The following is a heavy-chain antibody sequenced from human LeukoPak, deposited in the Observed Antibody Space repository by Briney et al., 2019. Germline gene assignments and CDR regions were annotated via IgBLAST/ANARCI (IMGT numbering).Heavy chain of an antibody. D-gene: IGHD4-11*01. CDR3: ARDKWLTTTHYFDY. Sequence: GGSLRLSCAASGFTFSSYAMNWVRQAPGKGLEWVSYISSSGSTIYYADSVKGRFTISRDNAKNSLYLQMNSLRAEDTAVYYCARDKWLTTTHYFDYWGQGTLVTVSS. V-gene: IGHV3-48*04. CDR2: ISSSGSTI. CDR1: GFTFSSYA. J-gene: IGHJ4*02.